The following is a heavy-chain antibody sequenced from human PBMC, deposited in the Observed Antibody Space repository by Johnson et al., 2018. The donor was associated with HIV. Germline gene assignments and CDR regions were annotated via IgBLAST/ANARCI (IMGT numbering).Heavy chain of an antibody. CDR3: ARRGRRADDAFDI. V-gene: IGHV3-30*04. CDR2: ISYDGSNK. J-gene: IGHJ3*02. CDR1: GFTFSSYA. Sequence: QVQLVESGGGVVQPGMSLRLSCAASGFTFSSYAMHWVRQAPGTGLEWVAVISYDGSNKYYADSVKGRFTISRDNSKNTLYLQMNSLRAEDTAVYYCARRGRRADDAFDIWGQGTMVTVSS. D-gene: IGHD3-16*01.